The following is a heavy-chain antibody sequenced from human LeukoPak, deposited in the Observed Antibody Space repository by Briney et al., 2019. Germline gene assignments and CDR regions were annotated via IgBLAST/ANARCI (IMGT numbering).Heavy chain of an antibody. CDR3: ARGRGRDKVYYSFDM. CDR2: ANNGGDTI. V-gene: IGHV3-48*03. Sequence: PGGSLRLCCTGSGFTFSTYEMNWVRQAPGRGLEWLSYANNGGDTIYYAESVRGRFTISRDNGKNSVYLQMNSLTDEDTALYYCARGRGRDKVYYSFDMWGQGTLVTVPS. J-gene: IGHJ3*02. CDR1: GFTFSTYE. D-gene: IGHD1-26*01.